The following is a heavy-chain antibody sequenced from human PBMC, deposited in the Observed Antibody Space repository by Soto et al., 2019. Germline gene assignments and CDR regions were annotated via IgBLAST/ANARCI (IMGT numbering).Heavy chain of an antibody. CDR2: IYHSGST. CDR3: ARDYHSGGVFDI. V-gene: IGHV4-30-2*01. J-gene: IGHJ3*02. D-gene: IGHD3-3*01. Sequence: TLSLTCAVSGGSISSGGYSWSWIRQPPGKGLEWIGYIYHSGSTYYNPSLKSRVTISVDTSKNQFSLKLSSVTAADTAVYYCARDYHSGGVFDIWGQGTMVTVSS. CDR1: GGSISSGGYS.